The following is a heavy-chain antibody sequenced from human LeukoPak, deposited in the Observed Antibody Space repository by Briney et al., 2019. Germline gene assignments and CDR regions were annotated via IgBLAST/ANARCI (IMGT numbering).Heavy chain of an antibody. CDR2: IWYDGSNK. CDR1: GFIFSSYG. D-gene: IGHD6-6*01. CDR3: ARDRIGGHSSSHAFDI. J-gene: IGHJ3*02. Sequence: GGSLSLSCAASGFIFSSYGMHWVRQAPGKGLEWVAVIWYDGSNKYYADSVKGRFTISRDNSKNTLYLQMNSLRAEDTAVYYCARDRIGGHSSSHAFDIWGQGTMVTVSS. V-gene: IGHV3-33*01.